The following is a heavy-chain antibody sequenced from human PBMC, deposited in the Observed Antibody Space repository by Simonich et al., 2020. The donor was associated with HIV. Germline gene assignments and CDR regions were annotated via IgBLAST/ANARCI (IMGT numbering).Heavy chain of an antibody. D-gene: IGHD3-10*01. V-gene: IGHV4-38-2*01. CDR2: FYHTGDT. J-gene: IGHJ4*02. CDR3: ASSTGSYGSGSYTDY. Sequence: QLQLQESGPGLVKPSETLSLTCAVSSYSISSGYYWGWIRQPPGKGLEWIGNFYHTGDTYYNPSLERRVSISVDTSKNQFSLELSSVTAADTAVYYCASSTGSYGSGSYTDYWGQGTLVTVSS. CDR1: SYSISSGYY.